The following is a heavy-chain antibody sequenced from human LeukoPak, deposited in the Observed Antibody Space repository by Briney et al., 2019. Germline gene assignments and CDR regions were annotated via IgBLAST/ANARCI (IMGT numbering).Heavy chain of an antibody. V-gene: IGHV4-59*01. Sequence: SETLSLTCTVSGGSISSYYWSWIRQPPGKGLEWIGYIYYSGSTNYNPSLKSRVTISVDTSKNQFSLKLSSVTAADTAVYYCARGDYYDSSGYLDNAFDIWGQGTTVTVSS. CDR3: ARGDYYDSSGYLDNAFDI. CDR1: GGSISSYY. D-gene: IGHD3-22*01. CDR2: IYYSGST. J-gene: IGHJ3*02.